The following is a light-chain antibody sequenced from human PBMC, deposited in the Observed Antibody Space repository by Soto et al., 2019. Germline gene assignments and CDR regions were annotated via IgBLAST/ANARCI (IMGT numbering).Light chain of an antibody. CDR2: DAS. V-gene: IGKV3-11*02. Sequence: EIVLTQSPATLSLSPGERATLSCRASQSIGSYLAWYQQKPGQAPRLLIYDASNRATGIPARFSGSGSGRDFTLTSNSLEPEDFAVYYCQQRSNWPLTFGGGTKVEIK. CDR3: QQRSNWPLT. CDR1: QSIGSY. J-gene: IGKJ4*01.